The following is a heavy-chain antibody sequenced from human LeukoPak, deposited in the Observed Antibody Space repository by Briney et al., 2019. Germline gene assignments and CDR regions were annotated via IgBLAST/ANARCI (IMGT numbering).Heavy chain of an antibody. CDR2: IYSSGST. CDR3: AKSGGYGLIDY. Sequence: SETLSLTCSVSGASISGSGYYWGWIRQPPGKGLEWIGSIYSSGSTYYNASLQSRVTISIETSKNQISLRLNSVTAADTAMYYCAKSGGYGLIDYWGQGTLVTVSS. V-gene: IGHV4-39*01. J-gene: IGHJ4*02. CDR1: GASISGSGYY. D-gene: IGHD1-26*01.